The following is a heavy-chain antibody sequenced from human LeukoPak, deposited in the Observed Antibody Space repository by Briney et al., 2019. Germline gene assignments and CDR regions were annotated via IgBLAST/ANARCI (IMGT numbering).Heavy chain of an antibody. CDR1: GFTFSIYT. V-gene: IGHV3-21*01. CDR2: ITSTSSYI. J-gene: IGHJ4*02. CDR3: VRRGPNNSGLDY. Sequence: GGSLRLSCAASGFTFSIYTFKWVRQAPGKGLEWDASITSTSSYIYYSDSVQGRFAVSRDNAKNSLYLQMNSLRVEDTAVFYCVRRGPNNSGLDYWGQGTLVTVSS. D-gene: IGHD5-12*01.